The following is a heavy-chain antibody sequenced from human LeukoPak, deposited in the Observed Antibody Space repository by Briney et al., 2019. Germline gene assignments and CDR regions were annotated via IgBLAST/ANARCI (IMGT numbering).Heavy chain of an antibody. CDR1: GDSVSSYY. Sequence: MTSETLSLTCTVSGDSVSSYYWGWIRQPPGKGLEWIGSMYSSGSTYYNPSLKSRVTIFVDTSKNQFSLKLTSVTAADTAVYYCARLGYSSSWYWFDPWGQGTLVTVSS. D-gene: IGHD6-13*01. CDR2: MYSSGST. J-gene: IGHJ5*02. CDR3: ARLGYSSSWYWFDP. V-gene: IGHV4-39*01.